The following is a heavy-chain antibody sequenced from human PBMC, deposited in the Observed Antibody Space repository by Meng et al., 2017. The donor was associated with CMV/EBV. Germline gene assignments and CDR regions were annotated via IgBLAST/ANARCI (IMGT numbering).Heavy chain of an antibody. J-gene: IGHJ6*02. Sequence: ASVKVSCKASGYTFTDYDVNWVRQAAGQGLEWMGWMNPYSGNTGYAQKFQGRVTITADKSTSTAYMELSSLRSEDTAVYYCARASFRFHYYYYGMDVWGQGTTVTVSS. D-gene: IGHD3-16*02. CDR1: GYTFTDYD. CDR3: ARASFRFHYYYYGMDV. V-gene: IGHV1-8*03. CDR2: MNPYSGNT.